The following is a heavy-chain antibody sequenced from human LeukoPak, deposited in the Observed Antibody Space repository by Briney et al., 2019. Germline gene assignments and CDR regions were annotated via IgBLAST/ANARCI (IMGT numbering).Heavy chain of an antibody. J-gene: IGHJ4*02. CDR2: ISGSGGST. D-gene: IGHD2-2*01. Sequence: GGSPRLSCAASRFTFSNFAVSWVRQAPGKGLEWVSAISGSGGSTYYADSVKGRFTISRDNSKNALFLQMNSLRAEDTAVYYCAKSGPYCSSTSCNYFDYWGQGTLVTVSS. CDR1: RFTFSNFA. V-gene: IGHV3-23*01. CDR3: AKSGPYCSSTSCNYFDY.